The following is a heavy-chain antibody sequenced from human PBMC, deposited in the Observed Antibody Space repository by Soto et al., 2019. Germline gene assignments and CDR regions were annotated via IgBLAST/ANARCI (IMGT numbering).Heavy chain of an antibody. Sequence: GSVILSFAASCFTVSINYMILFLQSPGKGLEWVSVIYSGVSTYYADSVKGRFTISRDNSKNTLYLQMNSLGAEDTAVYYCARVSINDEYLQQWGQGNLVTVSS. CDR3: ARVSINDEYLQQ. D-gene: IGHD1-1*01. J-gene: IGHJ1*01. CDR2: IYSGVST. CDR1: CFTVSINY. V-gene: IGHV3-53*01.